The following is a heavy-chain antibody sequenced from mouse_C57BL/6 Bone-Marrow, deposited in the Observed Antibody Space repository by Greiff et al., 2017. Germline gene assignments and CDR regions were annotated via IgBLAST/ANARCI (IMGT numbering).Heavy chain of an antibody. CDR1: GFTFSSYG. CDR2: ISSGGSYT. CDR3: ARHHAGFAY. Sequence: EVQLVESGGDLVKPGGSLKLSCAASGFTFSSYGMPWVRQTPDKRLEWVATISSGGSYTYYPDSVKGRFTISRDNAKNTLYLQMSSLKSEDTAMYYCARHHAGFAYWGQGTLVTVSA. J-gene: IGHJ3*01. V-gene: IGHV5-6*01.